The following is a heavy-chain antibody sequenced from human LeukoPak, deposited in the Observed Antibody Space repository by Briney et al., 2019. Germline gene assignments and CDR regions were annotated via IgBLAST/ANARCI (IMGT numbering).Heavy chain of an antibody. Sequence: ASVKVSCKASGGTFSSYAISWVRQAPGQGLEGIGWVGAYDGDTNYAEKVQGRVTMTTDTSTSTAYLELRSLRSDDTAVYYCARDYDRWNNDCFDPWGQGTLVIVSS. CDR1: GGTFSSYA. V-gene: IGHV1-18*01. D-gene: IGHD1/OR15-1a*01. CDR3: ARDYDRWNNDCFDP. CDR2: VGAYDGDT. J-gene: IGHJ5*02.